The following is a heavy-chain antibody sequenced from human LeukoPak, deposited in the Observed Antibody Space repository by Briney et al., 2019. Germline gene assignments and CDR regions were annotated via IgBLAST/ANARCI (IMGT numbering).Heavy chain of an antibody. CDR3: TTDPPVPMATMAFDY. CDR2: IKSKTDGGTT. CDR1: GFTFSNAW. D-gene: IGHD5-24*01. J-gene: IGHJ4*02. V-gene: IGHV3-15*07. Sequence: GGSLRLSCAASGFTFSNAWMNWVRQAPGKGLEWVGRIKSKTDGGTTDYAAPVKARFTISRDDSKNTLYLQMNSLKTEDTAVSYCTTDPPVPMATMAFDYWGQGTLVTVSS.